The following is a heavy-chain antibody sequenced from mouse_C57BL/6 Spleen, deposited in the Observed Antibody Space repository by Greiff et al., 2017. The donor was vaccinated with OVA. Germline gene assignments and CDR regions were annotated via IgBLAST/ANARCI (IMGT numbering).Heavy chain of an antibody. CDR1: GFTFSDYG. CDR3: ARGRYGSSYGFDY. Sequence: EVQRVESGGGLVKPGGSLKLSCAASGFTFSDYGMHWVRQAPEKGLEWVAYISSGSSTTYYADTVKGRFTISRDNAKNTLFLQMTSLESEDTAMYYCARGRYGSSYGFDYWGKGTTLTVSS. J-gene: IGHJ2*01. CDR2: ISSGSSTT. D-gene: IGHD1-1*01. V-gene: IGHV5-17*01.